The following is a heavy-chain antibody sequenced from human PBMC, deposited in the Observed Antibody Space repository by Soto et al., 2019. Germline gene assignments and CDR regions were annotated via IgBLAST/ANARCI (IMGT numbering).Heavy chain of an antibody. CDR3: AKAPLRFADF. Sequence: QPGGSLRLSCAASGFTFSNYAMSWVRQAPGKGLEWVSAISGSGDSTFYADSVKGRFTISRDNSKNTLYLQMNSLRAEDTAIYYCAKAPLRFADFWGQGTLVTVSS. D-gene: IGHD4-17*01. V-gene: IGHV3-23*01. J-gene: IGHJ4*02. CDR1: GFTFSNYA. CDR2: ISGSGDST.